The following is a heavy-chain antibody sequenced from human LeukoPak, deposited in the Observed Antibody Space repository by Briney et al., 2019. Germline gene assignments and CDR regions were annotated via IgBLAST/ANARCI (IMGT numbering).Heavy chain of an antibody. Sequence: GGSLRLSCVASGFTFSNYDMHWVRQARGKGLEWISAIDPGGNTWYSGSVRGRFTISRENAKSSLFLQMSSLRAADTAVYYCVREPAYTGTWWYPDLWGRGTLVTVSS. CDR1: GFTFSNYD. V-gene: IGHV3-13*01. CDR3: VREPAYTGTWWYPDL. CDR2: IDPGGNT. D-gene: IGHD1-14*01. J-gene: IGHJ2*01.